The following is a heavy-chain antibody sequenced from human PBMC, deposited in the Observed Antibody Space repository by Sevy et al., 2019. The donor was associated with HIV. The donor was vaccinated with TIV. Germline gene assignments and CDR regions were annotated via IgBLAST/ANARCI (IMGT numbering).Heavy chain of an antibody. CDR2: IGSSNSYI. CDR1: GFSFSSYS. V-gene: IGHV3-21*01. D-gene: IGHD6-13*01. CDR3: ARSYSSSWYILYYFEY. Sequence: GGSLRLSYAASGFSFSSYSVSWVRQAPGKGLEWVASIGSSNSYIYYADSVKGRFTISRDNAKNSLFLHMNTLRAEDTAVYYCARSYSSSWYILYYFEYWGQGTPVTVSS. J-gene: IGHJ4*02.